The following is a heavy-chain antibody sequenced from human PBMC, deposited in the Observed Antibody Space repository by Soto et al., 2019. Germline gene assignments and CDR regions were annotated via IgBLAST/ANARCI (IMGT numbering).Heavy chain of an antibody. CDR1: GFTFSNYG. CDR3: ARRLDPLQYSDY. J-gene: IGHJ4*02. V-gene: IGHV3-23*01. Sequence: EVQLLESGGGVVQPGGSLRLSCAASGFTFSNYGMSWVRLAPGKGLEWVAGVSGSGSNTYYADSVKGRFTVTRDNSKETVFLQMNSLRDEDTAIYYCARRLDPLQYSDYWGRGTLVTVSS. D-gene: IGHD5-18*01. CDR2: VSGSGSNT.